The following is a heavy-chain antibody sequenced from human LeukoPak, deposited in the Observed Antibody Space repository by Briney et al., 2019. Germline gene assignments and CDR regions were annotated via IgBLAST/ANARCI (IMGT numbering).Heavy chain of an antibody. J-gene: IGHJ6*02. V-gene: IGHV1-69*13. CDR1: GGTFSSYA. CDR2: IIPIFGTA. Sequence: SVKVSCKSSGGTFSSYAISWVRQAPGQGLEWMGGIIPIFGTANYAQKFQGRVTITADESTSTAYMELSSLRSEDTAVYYCATSLEADPYCSSTSCYGSYYYYGMDVWGQGTTVTVSS. CDR3: ATSLEADPYCSSTSCYGSYYYYGMDV. D-gene: IGHD2-2*01.